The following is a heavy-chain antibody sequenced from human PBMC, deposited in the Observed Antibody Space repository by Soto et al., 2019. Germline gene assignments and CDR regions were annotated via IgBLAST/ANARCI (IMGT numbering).Heavy chain of an antibody. Sequence: SETLSLTCTVSGGSISSGGYYWSWIRQHPGKGLEWIGYIYYSGSTYYNPSLKSRVTISVDTSKNQFSLKLSSVTAADTAVYYCARVGSSTSYLLRYYYYMDVWGKGTTVTV. CDR1: GGSISSGGYY. CDR3: ARVGSSTSYLLRYYYYMDV. CDR2: IYYSGST. V-gene: IGHV4-31*03. J-gene: IGHJ6*03. D-gene: IGHD2-2*01.